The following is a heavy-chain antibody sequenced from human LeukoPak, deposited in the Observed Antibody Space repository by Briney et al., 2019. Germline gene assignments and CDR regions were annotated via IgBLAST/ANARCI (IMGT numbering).Heavy chain of an antibody. CDR2: IYYSGST. D-gene: IGHD1-1*01. V-gene: IGHV4-61*01. Sequence: SETLSLTCTVSGGSVSSGSYYWSWIRQPPGKGLEWIGYIYYSGSTSYNPSLKSRVTISVDTSKNQFSLKLSSVTAADTAVYYCARARVQLERRGFDYWGQGTLVTVSS. CDR1: GGSVSSGSYY. CDR3: ARARVQLERRGFDY. J-gene: IGHJ4*02.